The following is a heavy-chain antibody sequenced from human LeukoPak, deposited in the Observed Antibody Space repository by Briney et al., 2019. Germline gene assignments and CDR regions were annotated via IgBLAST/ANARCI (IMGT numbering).Heavy chain of an antibody. CDR1: GYTFTSYG. Sequence: ASVKVSFKASGYTFTSYGISWVRQAPGQGLEWMGWISAYNGNTNYAQKLQGRVTMTTDTSTSTAYMELRSLRSDDTAVYYCARVPSMVRGVIDYGMDVWGQGTTVTVSS. CDR2: ISAYNGNT. CDR3: ARVPSMVRGVIDYGMDV. V-gene: IGHV1-18*01. D-gene: IGHD3-10*01. J-gene: IGHJ6*02.